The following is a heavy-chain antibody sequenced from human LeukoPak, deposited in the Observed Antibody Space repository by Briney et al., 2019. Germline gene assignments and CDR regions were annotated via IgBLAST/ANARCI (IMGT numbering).Heavy chain of an antibody. CDR2: ISGTTGRT. CDR1: GFTLTSHA. Sequence: GGSLRLSCATSGFTLTSHAMTWVRQAPGKGLEWVSGISGTTGRTFYGDSVKGRFTISRDNSKNTLYLQMNSLRAVDTAVYYCAKGTWVAAAGNFDYWGQGTLVTVSS. J-gene: IGHJ4*02. D-gene: IGHD6-13*01. V-gene: IGHV3-23*01. CDR3: AKGTWVAAAGNFDY.